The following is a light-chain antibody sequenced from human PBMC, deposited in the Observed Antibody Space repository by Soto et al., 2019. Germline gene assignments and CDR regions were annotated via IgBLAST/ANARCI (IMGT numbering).Light chain of an antibody. J-gene: IGKJ5*01. CDR2: GAS. CDR3: QQSDT. V-gene: IGKV3-20*01. Sequence: IVCTQSPGTLSFSPGESATLSCRASQSVGRSYLAWYQQTPAQAPRLLIYGASTRATDISDRFSGRGSGADFTLTISSLQSEDVAIYYWQQSDTFVQGTRLEIK. CDR1: QSVGRSY.